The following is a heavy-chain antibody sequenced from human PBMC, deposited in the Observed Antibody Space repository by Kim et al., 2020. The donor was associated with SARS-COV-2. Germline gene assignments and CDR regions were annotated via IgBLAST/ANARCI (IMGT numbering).Heavy chain of an antibody. Sequence: GGSLRLSCAASGFTFSSYWMHWVRQAPGKGLVWVSRINSDGSSTSYADSVKGRFTISRDNAKNTLYLQMNSLRAEDTAVYYCARVRSRSLITMIVVSRRHYGMGVWGQGTTGTVSS. CDR3: ARVRSRSLITMIVVSRRHYGMGV. CDR2: INSDGSST. J-gene: IGHJ6*02. D-gene: IGHD3-22*01. V-gene: IGHV3-74*01. CDR1: GFTFSSYW.